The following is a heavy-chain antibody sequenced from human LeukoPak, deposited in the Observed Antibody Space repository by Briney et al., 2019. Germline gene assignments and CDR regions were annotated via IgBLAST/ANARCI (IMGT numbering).Heavy chain of an antibody. CDR3: ARNTPRGYVHAFDI. J-gene: IGHJ3*02. CDR2: TYYRSKWYN. Sequence: PSQTLSLTCALSGDSVSSNSAAWNWIRQSPSRGLEWLGRTYYRSKWYNDYAVSVKSRITINPDTSKNQFSLQLNSVTPEDTAVYYCARNTPRGYVHAFDIWGQGTMVTVSA. V-gene: IGHV6-1*01. D-gene: IGHD3-16*01. CDR1: GDSVSSNSAA.